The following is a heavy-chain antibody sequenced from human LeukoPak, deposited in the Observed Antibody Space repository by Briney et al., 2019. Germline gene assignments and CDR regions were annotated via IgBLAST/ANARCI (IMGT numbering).Heavy chain of an antibody. CDR1: GGTFSSYA. V-gene: IGHV1-69*06. J-gene: IGHJ3*02. CDR3: ARYHIMVVTSWAFDI. Sequence: ASVKVSCKASGGTFSSYAISWVRQAPGQGLEWMGGIIPIFGTANYAQKFQGRVTITADKSTSTAYMELSSLRSEDTAVYYCARYHIMVVTSWAFDIWGQGTMVTVSS. CDR2: IIPIFGTA. D-gene: IGHD2-21*02.